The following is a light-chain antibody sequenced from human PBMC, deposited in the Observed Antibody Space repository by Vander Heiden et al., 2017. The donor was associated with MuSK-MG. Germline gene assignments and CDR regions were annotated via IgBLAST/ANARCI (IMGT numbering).Light chain of an antibody. V-gene: IGKV1-9*01. J-gene: IGKJ2*01. Sequence: DIQLTQSPSPLSPSVGDTVSITLPARQGISRYLDWYQQKPGKAPKLLIYAASTWQSGVPSRFSGSGSGTEFTRTISSLQPKDFATYYCQQLNSYPPNFRPGTNLEIQ. CDR3: QQLNSYPPN. CDR1: QGISRY. CDR2: AAS.